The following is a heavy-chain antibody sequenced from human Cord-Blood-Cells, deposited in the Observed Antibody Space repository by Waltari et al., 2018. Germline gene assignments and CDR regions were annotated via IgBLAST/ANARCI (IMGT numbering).Heavy chain of an antibody. CDR3: ARDKGKRSGTNWYFDL. CDR1: GFTFSRYG. J-gene: IGHJ2*01. V-gene: IGHV3-33*01. D-gene: IGHD1-26*01. CDR2: IWDDGSNK. Sequence: QVQLVESGGGVVQPGRSLRLSCAASGFTFSRYGMHWVRQASGKGLVWVAVIWDDGSNKYYADSVKGRFTISRDNSKNTLYLQMNSLRAEDTAVYYCARDKGKRSGTNWYFDLWGRGTLVTVSS.